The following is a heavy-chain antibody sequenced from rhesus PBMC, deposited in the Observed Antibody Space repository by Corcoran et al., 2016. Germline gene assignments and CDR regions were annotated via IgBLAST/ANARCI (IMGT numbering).Heavy chain of an antibody. CDR2: IYGGSGST. V-gene: IGHV4-147*01. D-gene: IGHD6-13*01. CDR3: AKASAGPGGLDS. J-gene: IGHJ6*01. Sequence: QVQLQESGPGVVKPSETLSLTCAVSGGSISSNWWGWIRQPPGKGLEWIGQIYGGSGSTSYNPSLKSRFTISSDTSKNQFSLKLSSVTAADTAVYYCAKASAGPGGLDSWGQGVVVTVSS. CDR1: GGSISSNW.